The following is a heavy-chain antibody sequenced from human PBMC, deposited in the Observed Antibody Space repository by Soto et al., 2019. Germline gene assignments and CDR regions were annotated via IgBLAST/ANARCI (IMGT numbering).Heavy chain of an antibody. V-gene: IGHV3-23*01. D-gene: IGHD2-15*01. Sequence: DVQLLESGGGLVQPEGSLRLSCAASGFTFSSYAMGWVRQGPGKGLEWVAVVSIGGSTHYADSVRGRFTTSRDNSKTTLSLQMNSLTAEDTAVYFCAKRRGAGGHFDYWGQGARVTVSS. CDR1: GFTFSSYA. J-gene: IGHJ4*02. CDR3: AKRRGAGGHFDY. CDR2: VSIGGST.